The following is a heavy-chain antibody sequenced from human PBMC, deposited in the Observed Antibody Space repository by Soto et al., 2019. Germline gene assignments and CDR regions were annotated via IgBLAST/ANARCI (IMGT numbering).Heavy chain of an antibody. D-gene: IGHD2-15*01. CDR2: IWYDGSNK. Sequence: GGSLRLSCAASGFTFSSYGMHWVRQAPGKGLEWVAVIWYDGSNKYYADSVKGRFTISRDNSKNTLYLQMNSLRAEDTAVYYCARPVVVAATSAFDIWGQGTMVTVSS. CDR3: ARPVVVAATSAFDI. J-gene: IGHJ3*02. V-gene: IGHV3-33*01. CDR1: GFTFSSYG.